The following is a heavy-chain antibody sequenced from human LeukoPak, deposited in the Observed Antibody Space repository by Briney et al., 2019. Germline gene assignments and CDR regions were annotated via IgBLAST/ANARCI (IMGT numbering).Heavy chain of an antibody. J-gene: IGHJ4*02. V-gene: IGHV3-21*01. D-gene: IGHD3-10*01. CDR3: ARPGSARY. CDR1: GFSFRSYG. Sequence: PGRSLRLSCAASGFSFRSYGMHWVRQAPGKGLEWVSSISSSSSYIYYADSVKGRFTISRDNAKNSLYLQMNSLRAEDTAVYYCARPGSARYWGQGTLVTVSS. CDR2: ISSSSSYI.